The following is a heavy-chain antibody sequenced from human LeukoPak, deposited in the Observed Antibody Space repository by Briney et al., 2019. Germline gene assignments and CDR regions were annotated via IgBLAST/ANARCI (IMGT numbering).Heavy chain of an antibody. V-gene: IGHV3-74*01. Sequence: PGGSLRLSCAASGFTFSNYWMHWVRQAPGKGLVWVSRINTDGSSTTYADSVKGRFTIPRDNAKNSLYLQMNSLRAEDTAVYYCARDRGYSSGWYAGRMFDYWGQGTLVTVSS. CDR2: INTDGSST. J-gene: IGHJ4*02. D-gene: IGHD6-19*01. CDR3: ARDRGYSSGWYAGRMFDY. CDR1: GFTFSNYW.